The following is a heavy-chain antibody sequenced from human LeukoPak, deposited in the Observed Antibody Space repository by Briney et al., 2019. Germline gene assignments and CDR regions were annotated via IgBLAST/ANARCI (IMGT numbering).Heavy chain of an antibody. V-gene: IGHV4-59*08. Sequence: SETLSLTCSVSGDSVSSYYWNWIRQPPGKGLEWIGYIYYSGSTNYNPSLKSRVTISVDTSKNQFSLKLSSVTAADTAVYYCARHDAAGTDYWGQGTLVTVSS. CDR2: IYYSGST. J-gene: IGHJ4*02. CDR1: GDSVSSYY. CDR3: ARHDAAGTDY. D-gene: IGHD6-13*01.